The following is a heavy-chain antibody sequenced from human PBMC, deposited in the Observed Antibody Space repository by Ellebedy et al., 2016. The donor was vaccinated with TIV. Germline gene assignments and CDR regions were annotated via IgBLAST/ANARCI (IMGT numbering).Heavy chain of an antibody. Sequence: ASVKVSXXASGYTFTSYGISWVRQAPGQGLEWMGGFDPEDGETIYAQKFQGRVTMTEDTSTDTAYMELSSLRSEDTAVYYCATEPSHRNDAFDIWGQGTMVTVSS. CDR2: FDPEDGET. J-gene: IGHJ3*02. D-gene: IGHD1-14*01. V-gene: IGHV1-24*01. CDR3: ATEPSHRNDAFDI. CDR1: GYTFTSYG.